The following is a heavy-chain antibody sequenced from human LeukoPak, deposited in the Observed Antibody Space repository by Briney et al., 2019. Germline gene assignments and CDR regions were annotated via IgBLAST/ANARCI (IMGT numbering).Heavy chain of an antibody. V-gene: IGHV1-69*06. CDR3: AREVDAAAAYNWFDP. CDR1: GGTFSSYA. D-gene: IGHD2-2*01. J-gene: IGHJ5*02. Sequence: SVKVSCKASGGTFSSYAISWVRQAPGQGLEWMGGIIPIFGTANYAQKFQGRVTITADKSTSTAYMELSSLRSEDTAVYYCAREVDAAAAYNWFDPWGQGTLVTVSS. CDR2: IIPIFGTA.